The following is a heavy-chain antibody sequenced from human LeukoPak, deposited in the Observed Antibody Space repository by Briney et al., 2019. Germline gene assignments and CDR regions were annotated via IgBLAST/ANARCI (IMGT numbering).Heavy chain of an antibody. V-gene: IGHV3-11*06. J-gene: IGHJ4*02. Sequence: SGGSLRLSCAASGFTFSDYYMSWIRQAPGRGLEWISCIGESGSHINYADSVKGRFTIPRDNAKNSLYLQMNSLRAEDTGVYYCARVTSFSVWGRGTLVTVSS. CDR2: IGESGSHI. CDR1: GFTFSDYY. CDR3: ARVTSFSV. D-gene: IGHD2/OR15-2a*01.